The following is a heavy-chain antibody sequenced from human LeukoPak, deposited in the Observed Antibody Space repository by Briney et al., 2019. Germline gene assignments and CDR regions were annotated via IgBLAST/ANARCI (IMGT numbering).Heavy chain of an antibody. CDR1: GYTFTSYA. J-gene: IGHJ4*02. D-gene: IGHD2-2*01. CDR2: INAGNGNT. Sequence: GASVKVSCKASGYTFTSYAMHWVRQAPGQRLEWMGWINAGNGNTKYSQKFQGRVTITRDTSASTAYMELSSLRSEDTAVYYCAREYCSSTSCYAGFDYWGQGTLVTVSS. CDR3: AREYCSSTSCYAGFDY. V-gene: IGHV1-3*01.